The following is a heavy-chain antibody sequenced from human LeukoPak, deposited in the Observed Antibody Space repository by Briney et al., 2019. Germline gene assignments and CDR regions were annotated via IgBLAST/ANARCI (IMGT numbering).Heavy chain of an antibody. D-gene: IGHD3-3*01. Sequence: SETPSLTCTVSGGSISRYYWSWIRQPAGKGLEWIGRIYTSGSTNYNPSFKSRVTMSADTSKNQLSLKLSSVTAADTAVYYCARGYDFWSGYYFDYWGQGTLVTVSS. J-gene: IGHJ4*02. V-gene: IGHV4-4*07. CDR2: IYTSGST. CDR3: ARGYDFWSGYYFDY. CDR1: GGSISRYY.